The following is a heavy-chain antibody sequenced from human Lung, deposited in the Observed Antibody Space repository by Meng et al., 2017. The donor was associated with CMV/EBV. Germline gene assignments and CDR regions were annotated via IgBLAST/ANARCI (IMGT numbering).Heavy chain of an antibody. CDR2: LRYDGSNK. J-gene: IGHJ5*02. CDR1: GFTFSGYA. Sequence: SXAASGFTFSGYAMHWVRQAPGKGLEWVSFLRYDGSNKHYADSVKGRFTISRDNSENTLYLQMNSLRPEDTAVYYCARVDCSSTSCYLLDGWFDPXGQGXLVTVSS. V-gene: IGHV3-30*02. CDR3: ARVDCSSTSCYLLDGWFDP. D-gene: IGHD2-2*01.